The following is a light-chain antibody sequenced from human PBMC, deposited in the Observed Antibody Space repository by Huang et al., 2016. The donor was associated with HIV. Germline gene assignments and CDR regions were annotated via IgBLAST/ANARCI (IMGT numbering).Light chain of an antibody. Sequence: DIVMTQSPDSLAVSLGARATLHCGYSRSVYASSTELDDLAWCQRRTGQPPKLLLFCAATLEAVVPDRFSGSGSGTDFTLTIANVKAEDAAIYYCQQYYSSPQTFGQGT. CDR1: RSVYASSTELDD. J-gene: IGKJ1*01. CDR2: CAA. CDR3: QQYYSSPQT. V-gene: IGKV4-1*01.